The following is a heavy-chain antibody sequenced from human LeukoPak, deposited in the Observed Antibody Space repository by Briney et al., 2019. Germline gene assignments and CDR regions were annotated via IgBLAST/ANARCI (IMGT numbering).Heavy chain of an antibody. CDR1: GFTFSSYA. V-gene: IGHV3-23*01. D-gene: IGHD3-10*01. Sequence: GGSLSLSCAASGFTFSSYAKNWVRQAPGTGLEWVSAISGSGGSTYYADSVKGRFTISRDNAKNSLYLQMNSLRAEDTAVYYCARDFHVRYYDTGSYSYWGHGTLVTVSS. J-gene: IGHJ4*01. CDR3: ARDFHVRYYDTGSYSY. CDR2: ISGSGGST.